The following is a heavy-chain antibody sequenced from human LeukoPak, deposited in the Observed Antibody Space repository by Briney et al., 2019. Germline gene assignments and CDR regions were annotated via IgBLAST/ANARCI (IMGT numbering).Heavy chain of an antibody. CDR1: GFTFDDYG. Sequence: GGSLRLSCAASGFTFDDYGMSWVRQAPGKGLEWVSGINWNGGSTGYADSVKGRFTISRDNAKNSLYLQMNSLRAKDTALYYCAGGYYYYYYMDVWGKGTTVTVSS. J-gene: IGHJ6*03. CDR2: INWNGGST. CDR3: AGGYYYYYYMDV. D-gene: IGHD2-15*01. V-gene: IGHV3-20*04.